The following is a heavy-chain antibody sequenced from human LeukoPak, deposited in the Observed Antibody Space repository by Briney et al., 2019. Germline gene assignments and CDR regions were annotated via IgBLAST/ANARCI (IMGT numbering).Heavy chain of an antibody. CDR1: GFTFSIYA. D-gene: IGHD3-22*01. Sequence: GGSLRLSCAASGFTFSIYAMSWVRQAPGKGLEWVSVISGSGGTTYYADSVKGRFTISRDNSKNTLYLQMNSLRAEDTAVYYCAKVHYYDSSGYYSQYYFDYWGQGTLVTVSS. V-gene: IGHV3-23*01. J-gene: IGHJ4*02. CDR3: AKVHYYDSSGYYSQYYFDY. CDR2: ISGSGGTT.